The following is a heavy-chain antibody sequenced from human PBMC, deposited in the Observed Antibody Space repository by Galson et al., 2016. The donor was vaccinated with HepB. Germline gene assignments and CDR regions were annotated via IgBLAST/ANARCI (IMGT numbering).Heavy chain of an antibody. CDR3: ARHHQGVKGSYYGMDV. CDR2: VYYSGST. Sequence: SETLSLTCTVSGASISRSSNYWGWIRQPPGKGLEWLGTVYYSGSTYYHPSLKSRVTISVDTSKNQFSLKLRSVTAVDTAVYYCARHHQGVKGSYYGMDVWGQGTTVTVSS. CDR1: GASISRSSNY. V-gene: IGHV4-39*01. J-gene: IGHJ6*02. D-gene: IGHD3-10*01.